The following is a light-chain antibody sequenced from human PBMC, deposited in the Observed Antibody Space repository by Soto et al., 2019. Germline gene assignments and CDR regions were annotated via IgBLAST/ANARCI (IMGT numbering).Light chain of an antibody. CDR2: EVS. Sequence: QAALTQPASVSGSPGQSITISCTGGSSDVGSYNRVSWYRQYPGKAPQLMIYEVSYRPSGVSNRFSGSKSGNTASLTISGLQAEDEADYFCSSLTTSETWVIGGGTKLTVL. CDR3: SSLTTSETWV. CDR1: SSDVGSYNR. V-gene: IGLV2-14*02. J-gene: IGLJ3*02.